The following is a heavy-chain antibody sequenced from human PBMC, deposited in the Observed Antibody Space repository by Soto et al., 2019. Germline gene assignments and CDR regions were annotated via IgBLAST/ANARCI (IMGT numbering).Heavy chain of an antibody. V-gene: IGHV3-7*03. D-gene: IGHD2-8*02. J-gene: IGHJ4*02. CDR2: IQQDGSER. CDR1: GFPFSSYW. CDR3: VESGGAADY. Sequence: PVGSLRLSCAASGFPFSSYWMGWVRQAPGKGLEWVANIQQDGSERYYVGSVKGRFTISRDNAKNSLYLQMNSLRAEDTDVYYCVESGGAADYWGQGTLVTVSS.